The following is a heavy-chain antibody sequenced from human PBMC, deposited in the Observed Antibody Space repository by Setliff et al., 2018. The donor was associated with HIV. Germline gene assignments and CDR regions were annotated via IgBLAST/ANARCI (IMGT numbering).Heavy chain of an antibody. CDR2: ILYSGRS. Sequence: SETLSLTCTVSGGSIDSRDYYWGWIRQPPGKGLEWIGSILYSGRSMYNPSLRSRVTISVDTSKNQLALRVTSVTAADTAVYYCGRSALYSGYERYYFEYWGQGTLVTVSS. D-gene: IGHD5-12*01. J-gene: IGHJ4*02. CDR3: GRSALYSGYERYYFEY. CDR1: GGSIDSRDYY. V-gene: IGHV4-39*06.